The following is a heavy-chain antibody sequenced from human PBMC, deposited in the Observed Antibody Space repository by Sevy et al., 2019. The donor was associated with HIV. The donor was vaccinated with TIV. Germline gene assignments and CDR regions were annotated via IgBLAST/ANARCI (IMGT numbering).Heavy chain of an antibody. CDR2: ISYDGSKK. CDR1: GFTFSSYA. Sequence: GGSLRLSCAASGFTFSSYAMHWVRQAPAKGLEWVGYISYDGSKKFYADSVRGGFTISRDSSGNTLFLQMNSLRAEDTAVYYCARDNENYYDSRGYHYLFDYWGQGTLVTVSS. CDR3: ARDNENYYDSRGYHYLFDY. J-gene: IGHJ4*02. D-gene: IGHD3-22*01. V-gene: IGHV3-30-3*01.